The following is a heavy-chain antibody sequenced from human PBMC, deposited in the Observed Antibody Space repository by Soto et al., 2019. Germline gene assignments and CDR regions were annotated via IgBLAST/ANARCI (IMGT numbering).Heavy chain of an antibody. J-gene: IGHJ3*02. CDR3: ARETPHYYDSSGPTAWAFDI. D-gene: IGHD3-22*01. CDR1: GGTFSSYA. CDR2: IFPIFGTA. V-gene: IGHV1-69*01. Sequence: QVQLVQSGAEVKKPGSSVKVSCKASGGTFSSYAISWVRQAPGQGLEWMGGIFPIFGTANYAQKFQGRVTITSDESTSTAYMELSSLRSEDTAVYYCARETPHYYDSSGPTAWAFDILCQGTMVTVSS.